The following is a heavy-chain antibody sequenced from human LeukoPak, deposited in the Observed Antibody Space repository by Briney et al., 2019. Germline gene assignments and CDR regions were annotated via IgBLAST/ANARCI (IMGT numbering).Heavy chain of an antibody. CDR3: ARVPNYYYYYMDV. J-gene: IGHJ6*03. V-gene: IGHV4-4*07. CDR1: GGSISSYY. Sequence: SETLSLTCTVSGGSISSYYWSWIRQPAGKGLEWIGRIYTSGSTNYNPSLKSRVTMTVDTSENQFSLKLSSVTAADTAVYYCARVPNYYYYYMDVWGKGTTVTVSS. CDR2: IYTSGST.